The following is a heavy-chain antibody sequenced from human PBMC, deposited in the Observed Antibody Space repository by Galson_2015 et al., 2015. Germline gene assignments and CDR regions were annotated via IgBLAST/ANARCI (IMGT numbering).Heavy chain of an antibody. V-gene: IGHV1-69*04. J-gene: IGHJ6*02. CDR1: GGTFSSYT. CDR2: IIPILGIA. CDR3: ARDPPYGYPHYGMDV. Sequence: SVKVSCKASGGTFSSYTISWVRQAPGQGLEWMGRIIPILGIANYAQKFQGRVTITADKSTSTAYMGLSSLRSEDTAVYYCARDPPYGYPHYGMDVWGQGTTVTVSS. D-gene: IGHD5-18*01.